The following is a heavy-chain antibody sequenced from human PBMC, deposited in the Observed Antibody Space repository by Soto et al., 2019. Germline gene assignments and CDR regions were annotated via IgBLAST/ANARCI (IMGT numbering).Heavy chain of an antibody. CDR1: GGSISSSSYY. D-gene: IGHD3-3*01. J-gene: IGHJ3*02. V-gene: IGHV4-39*01. Sequence: SETLSLTCTVSGGSISSSSYYWGWIRQPPGKGLEWIGCIYYSGSTYYNPSLKSRVTISVDTSKNQFSLKLSSVTAADTAVYYCASSYYDFWSGYYGGAFDIWGQGTMVTVSS. CDR3: ASSYYDFWSGYYGGAFDI. CDR2: IYYSGST.